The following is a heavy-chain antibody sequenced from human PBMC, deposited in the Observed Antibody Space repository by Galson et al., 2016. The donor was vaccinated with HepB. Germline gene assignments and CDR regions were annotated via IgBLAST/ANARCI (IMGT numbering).Heavy chain of an antibody. V-gene: IGHV1-18*01. D-gene: IGHD4-23*01. Sequence: SVKVSCKASGYIFTSYGISWVRQAPGQGLEWMGWISAYNGYSASTQKLQGRVTMTADTSASTAYLELRSLRSDDTAVYYCARGGNGPDYWGQGTLVTVSS. J-gene: IGHJ4*02. CDR2: ISAYNGYS. CDR3: ARGGNGPDY. CDR1: GYIFTSYG.